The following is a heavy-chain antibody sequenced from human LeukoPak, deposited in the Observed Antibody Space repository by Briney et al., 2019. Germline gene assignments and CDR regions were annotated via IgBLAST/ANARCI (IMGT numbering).Heavy chain of an antibody. Sequence: GGSLRLSCAASGFTLSSYAMSWVRQAPGKGLEWVSAISGSGGSTYYADSVKGRFTISRDNSKNTLYLQMNSLRAEDTAVYYCAKDRATRGYVRQYYFDYWGQGTLVTVSS. CDR2: ISGSGGST. CDR3: AKDRATRGYVRQYYFDY. V-gene: IGHV3-23*01. D-gene: IGHD5-12*01. CDR1: GFTLSSYA. J-gene: IGHJ4*02.